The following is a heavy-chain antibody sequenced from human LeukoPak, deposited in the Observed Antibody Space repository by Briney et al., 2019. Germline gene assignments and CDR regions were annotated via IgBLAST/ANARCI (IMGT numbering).Heavy chain of an antibody. J-gene: IGHJ5*02. D-gene: IGHD2-2*01. CDR3: ARGQEPDCSSTSCPNWFDP. V-gene: IGHV4-34*01. CDR2: INHSGST. CDR1: GGSFSGYY. Sequence: PSETLSLTCAVYGGSFSGYYWSWIRQPPGKGLEWIVEINHSGSTNYNPSLKSRVTISVDTSKNQFSLKLSSVTAADTAVYYCARGQEPDCSSTSCPNWFDPWGQGTLVTVSS.